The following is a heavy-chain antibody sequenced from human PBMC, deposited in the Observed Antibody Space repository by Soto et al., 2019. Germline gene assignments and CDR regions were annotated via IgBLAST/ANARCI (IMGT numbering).Heavy chain of an antibody. Sequence: SVKVSCKASGFTFTSSAVQWVRQARGQRLEWIGWIVVGSGNTNYAQKFQERVTITRDMSTSTAYMELSSLRSEDTAVYYCAEDRTYCGGDCYVDWGQGTLVTVSP. CDR3: AEDRTYCGGDCYVD. CDR1: GFTFTSSA. D-gene: IGHD2-21*02. J-gene: IGHJ4*02. CDR2: IVVGSGNT. V-gene: IGHV1-58*01.